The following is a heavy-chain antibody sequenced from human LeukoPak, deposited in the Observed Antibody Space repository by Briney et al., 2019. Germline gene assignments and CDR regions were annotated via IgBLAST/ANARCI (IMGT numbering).Heavy chain of an antibody. CDR1: GYTLTKLS. J-gene: IGHJ5*02. V-gene: IGHV1-24*01. CDR2: FDPEDGET. CDR3: AIIDTVTTHWFDP. D-gene: IGHD4-17*01. Sequence: ASVKVSCKVSGYTLTKLSMHWVRQAPGKGLEWMGGFDPEDGETIYAQKFQGRVTMTEDTSTDTAYMELSSLRSEDTAVYYCAIIDTVTTHWFDPWGQGTLVTVSS.